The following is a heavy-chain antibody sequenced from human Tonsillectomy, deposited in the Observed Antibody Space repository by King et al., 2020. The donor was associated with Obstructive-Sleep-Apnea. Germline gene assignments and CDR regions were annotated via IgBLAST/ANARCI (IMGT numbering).Heavy chain of an antibody. J-gene: IGHJ4*02. CDR2: IYYSGST. Sequence: QLQESGPGLVKPSQTLSLTCTVSGGSISSADYYWSWIRQPPGKGLEWIGYIYYSGSTYYNPSLKSRVTISVDTSKNQFSLKLSSVTAGDTAVYYCARVGDSSGYLQYWGQGTLVTVSS. CDR1: GGSISSADYY. D-gene: IGHD3-22*01. CDR3: ARVGDSSGYLQY. V-gene: IGHV4-30-4*01.